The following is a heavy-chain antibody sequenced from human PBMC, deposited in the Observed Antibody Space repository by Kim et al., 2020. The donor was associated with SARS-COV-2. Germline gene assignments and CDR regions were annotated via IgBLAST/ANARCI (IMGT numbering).Heavy chain of an antibody. CDR1: GFTFSSYA. CDR3: ARDEYYDILTGARDYYYGMAV. Sequence: GGSLRLSCAASGFTFSSYAMNWVHQAPGKGLEWVAVISYDGSNKYYADSVKGRFTISRDNSKNTLYLQMNSLRAEDTAVYYCARDEYYDILTGARDYYYGMAVWGQGTTVSVSS. J-gene: IGHJ6*02. CDR2: ISYDGSNK. V-gene: IGHV3-30*04. D-gene: IGHD3-9*01.